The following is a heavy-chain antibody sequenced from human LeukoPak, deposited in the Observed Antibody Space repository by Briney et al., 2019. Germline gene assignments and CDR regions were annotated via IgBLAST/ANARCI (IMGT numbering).Heavy chain of an antibody. CDR1: GFTFSSYG. Sequence: GGSLRLSCAASGFTFSSYGMHWVRQAPGKGLEWVAVISYDGSNKYYAGSVKGRFTISRDNSKNTPYLQMNSLRAEDTAVYYCAKDQPLYYFDYWGQGTLVTVSS. CDR2: ISYDGSNK. CDR3: AKDQPLYYFDY. V-gene: IGHV3-30*18. J-gene: IGHJ4*02.